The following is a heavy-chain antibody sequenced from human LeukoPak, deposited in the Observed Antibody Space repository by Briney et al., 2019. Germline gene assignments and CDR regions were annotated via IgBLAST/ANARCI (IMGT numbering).Heavy chain of an antibody. V-gene: IGHV3-23*01. CDR3: AKGTTGSKYSSSDF. J-gene: IGHJ4*02. CDR2: ISDSAGDAPT. CDR1: GFTFDSYA. D-gene: IGHD2-15*01. Sequence: PGGSLRLSCVASGFTFDSYAMSWVRQAPGKGLEWVSSISDSAGDAPTFYADSVKGRFTISRDSSKYTLYLEVNSLRTEDSALYYCAKGTTGSKYSSSDFWGQGTLVTVSS.